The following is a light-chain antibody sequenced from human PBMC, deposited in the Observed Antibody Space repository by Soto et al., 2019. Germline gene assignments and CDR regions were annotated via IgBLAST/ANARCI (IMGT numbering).Light chain of an antibody. Sequence: DIVMTQSPLSLPVTPGEPASISCRSSQSLLHSNGYNYLDWYLQKPGQSPQLLIYLGSNRASGVPDRFSGSGSGRDFTLKISRVEAEYVGVYYCMQALQTPLTFGGGTKVEIK. CDR3: MQALQTPLT. CDR1: QSLLHSNGYNY. CDR2: LGS. J-gene: IGKJ4*01. V-gene: IGKV2-28*01.